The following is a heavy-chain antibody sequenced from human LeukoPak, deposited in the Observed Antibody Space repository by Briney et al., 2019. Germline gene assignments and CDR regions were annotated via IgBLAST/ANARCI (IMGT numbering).Heavy chain of an antibody. CDR1: GYSISSGYY. J-gene: IGHJ2*01. Sequence: PSETLSLTCAVSGYSISSGYYWGWIRQPAGKGLQWIGRIYRSGSTKYNPSLKGRVTMSVDTSKNQFSLNLTSATAADTAVYYCATEYGSSWSYWYFDLWGRGTLVTVSS. CDR2: IYRSGST. V-gene: IGHV4-38-2*02. D-gene: IGHD6-13*01. CDR3: ATEYGSSWSYWYFDL.